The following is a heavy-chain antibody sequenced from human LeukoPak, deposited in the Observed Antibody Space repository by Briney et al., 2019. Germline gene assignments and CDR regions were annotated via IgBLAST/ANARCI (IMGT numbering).Heavy chain of an antibody. CDR2: ISGSGGST. V-gene: IGHV3-23*01. CDR3: AKGQYPAWYYYGMDV. D-gene: IGHD2-2*01. CDR1: GFTFSSYA. Sequence: GGSLRLSCAASGFTFSSYAMSWVRQAPGKGLEWVSAISGSGGSTYYADSVKGRFTISRDNSKNTLYLQMNSLRAEDTAVYYCAKGQYPAWYYYGMDVWGQGTTVTVSS. J-gene: IGHJ6*02.